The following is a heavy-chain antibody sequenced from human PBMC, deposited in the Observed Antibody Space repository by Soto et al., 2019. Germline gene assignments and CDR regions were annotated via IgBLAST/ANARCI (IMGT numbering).Heavy chain of an antibody. CDR3: ARGYFDSGHGYDL. J-gene: IGHJ5*02. Sequence: PGECRKGYGKGPGRLSNNHWIGWVRQTPGKGLEWMGLIFTRDSETKTSPSFQGHVSFSVDNSINTVYLQWTSLKTTDTGIYFCARGYFDSGHGYDLWGQGTLVTVSS. V-gene: IGHV5-51*03. CDR2: IFTRDSET. D-gene: IGHD3-10*01. CDR1: GRLSNNHW.